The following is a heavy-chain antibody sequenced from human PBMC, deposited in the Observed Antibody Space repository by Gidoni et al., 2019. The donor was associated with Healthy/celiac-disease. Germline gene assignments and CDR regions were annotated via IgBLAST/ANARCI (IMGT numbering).Heavy chain of an antibody. D-gene: IGHD2-15*01. CDR1: GSPLTALS. V-gene: IGHV1-24*01. CDR3: ATLLPGWNYFDY. CDR2: FDPEDGET. Sequence: QVPLVQSGAEVKKPGASVTVSCKVSGSPLTALSMPWGRQAPGKGLDWMGGFDPEDGETMYVQKFQGRVTMTEDTSTDTAYMELSSLRSEDTAVYYCATLLPGWNYFDYWGQGTLVTVSS. J-gene: IGHJ4*02.